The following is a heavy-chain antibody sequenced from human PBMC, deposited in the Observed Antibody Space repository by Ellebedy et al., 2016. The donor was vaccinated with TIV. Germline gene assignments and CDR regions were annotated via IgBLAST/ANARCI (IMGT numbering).Heavy chain of an antibody. Sequence: MPSETLSLTCILSGDSISSTNYFWGWIRQPPGNGLEWNGSLNYGGEIYFDPSLKSRITMSLDTSKNQFSLKVNSVTAADTAIYYCASHRGFYSGWSFDYWGQGTLITVSS. CDR3: ASHRGFYSGWSFDY. J-gene: IGHJ4*02. CDR1: GDSISSTNYF. D-gene: IGHD5-12*01. CDR2: LNYGGEI. V-gene: IGHV4-39*07.